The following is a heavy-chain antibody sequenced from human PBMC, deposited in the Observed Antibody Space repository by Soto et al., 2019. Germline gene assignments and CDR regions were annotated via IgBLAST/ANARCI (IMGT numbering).Heavy chain of an antibody. CDR2: ISGSGGST. CDR3: AKDLGRYSGSYYNY. CDR1: GFTFSSYA. Sequence: EVQLLESGGGLVQPGGSLRLSCAAPGFTFSSYAMSWVRQAPGKGLEWVSAISGSGGSTYYADSVKGRFTISRDNSKNTLYLQMNSLRAEATAVYYCAKDLGRYSGSYYNYWGQGTLVTVSS. V-gene: IGHV3-23*01. J-gene: IGHJ4*02. D-gene: IGHD1-26*01.